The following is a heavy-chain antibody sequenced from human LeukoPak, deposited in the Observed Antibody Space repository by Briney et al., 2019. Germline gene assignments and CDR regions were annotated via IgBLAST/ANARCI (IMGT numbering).Heavy chain of an antibody. CDR3: ARDRYSSSYRWFDP. CDR2: IRYDGSNK. D-gene: IGHD6-6*01. CDR1: GFTFSSYG. V-gene: IGHV3-30*02. J-gene: IGHJ5*02. Sequence: GGSLRLSCAASGFTFSSYGMHWVRQAPGKGLEWVAFIRYDGSNKYYADSVKGRFTISRDNAKNSLYLQMNSLRAEDTAVYYCARDRYSSSYRWFDPWGQGTLVTVSS.